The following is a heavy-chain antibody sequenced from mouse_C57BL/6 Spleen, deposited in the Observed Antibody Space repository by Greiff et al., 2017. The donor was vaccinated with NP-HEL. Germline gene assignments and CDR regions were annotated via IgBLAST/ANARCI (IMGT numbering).Heavy chain of an antibody. CDR1: GYSFTSGYY. J-gene: IGHJ2*01. D-gene: IGHD1-1*01. CDR2: ISYDGSN. Sequence: EVQLQESGPGLVKPSQSLSLTCSVTGYSFTSGYYWNWIRQFPGNKLEWMGYISYDGSNNYNPSLKNRISITRDTSKNQFFLKLNSVTTEDTATYYCAREDTGYFDYWGQGTTLTVSS. CDR3: AREDTGYFDY. V-gene: IGHV3-6*01.